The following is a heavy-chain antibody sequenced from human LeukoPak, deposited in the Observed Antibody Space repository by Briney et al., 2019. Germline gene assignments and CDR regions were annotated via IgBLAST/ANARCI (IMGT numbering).Heavy chain of an antibody. CDR3: ARDGAGEVTAIQG. J-gene: IGHJ4*02. CDR1: GFTFSSYW. Sequence: GGSLGLSCAASGFTFSSYWMSWVRQAPGKGLEWVANIKQDGSEKYYVDSVKGRFTISRDNAKNSLYLQMNSLRAEDTAVYYCARDGAGEVTAIQGWGQGTLVTVSS. D-gene: IGHD2-21*02. V-gene: IGHV3-7*01. CDR2: IKQDGSEK.